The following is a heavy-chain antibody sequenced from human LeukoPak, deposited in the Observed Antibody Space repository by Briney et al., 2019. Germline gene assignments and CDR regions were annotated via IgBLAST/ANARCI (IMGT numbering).Heavy chain of an antibody. CDR1: GYTFTGYY. CDR2: INPNSGGT. V-gene: IGHV1-2*02. CDR3: ARATNYYYYMDV. J-gene: IGHJ6*03. Sequence: ASVKVSCKASGYTFTGYYMHWVRQAPGQGLEWMGWINPNSGGTNYAQKFQGRVTMTRDTSISTAYMELSRLRSDDTAVYYCARATNYYYYMDVWGKGTTVTISS. D-gene: IGHD5-12*01.